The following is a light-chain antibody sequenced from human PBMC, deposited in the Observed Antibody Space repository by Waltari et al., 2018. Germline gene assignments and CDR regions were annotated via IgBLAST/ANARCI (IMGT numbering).Light chain of an antibody. V-gene: IGLV2-11*01. CDR1: NRDVGSDDS. CDR2: DAV. J-gene: IGLJ2*01. Sequence: QSVLTQPRSVSGSPGQSVTISCTGTNRDVGSDDSVSWYQQNAGKAPKLVIYDAVRRPSGVPYRFSGSTYGATASLTISGLQAEDEADYYCCSYAGNYKFVFGGGTKVTVL. CDR3: CSYAGNYKFV.